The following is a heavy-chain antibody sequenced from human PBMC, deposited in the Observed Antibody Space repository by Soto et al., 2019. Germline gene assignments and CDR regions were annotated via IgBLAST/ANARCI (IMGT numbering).Heavy chain of an antibody. CDR3: ARGRISYCSGGSCPLAAFDI. J-gene: IGHJ3*02. CDR2: INPNSGGT. D-gene: IGHD2-15*01. Sequence: ASVKVSCKASGYTFTGYYMHWVRQAPGQGLEWMGWINPNSGGTNYAQKFQGRVTMTRDTPISTAYMELSRLRSDDTAVYYCARGRISYCSGGSCPLAAFDIWGQGTMVTVSS. CDR1: GYTFTGYY. V-gene: IGHV1-2*02.